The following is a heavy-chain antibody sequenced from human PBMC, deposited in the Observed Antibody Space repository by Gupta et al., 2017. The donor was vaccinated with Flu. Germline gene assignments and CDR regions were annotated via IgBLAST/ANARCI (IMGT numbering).Heavy chain of an antibody. CDR3: AGSSGCRRTSGENWGGYLEL. V-gene: IGHV3-48*02. Sequence: EVQLVESGGGLVQPGGSLRLSCAASGFTFSSYSMNWVRQAPGKGLEWVSYIRSSSSTIYYEDYVKGRGTRSRDKAKNALDLQRNRMRDEEKDGYYWAGSSGCRRTSGENWGGYLELWDRG. CDR2: IRSSSSTI. D-gene: IGHD2-2*01. J-gene: IGHJ2*01. CDR1: GFTFSSYS.